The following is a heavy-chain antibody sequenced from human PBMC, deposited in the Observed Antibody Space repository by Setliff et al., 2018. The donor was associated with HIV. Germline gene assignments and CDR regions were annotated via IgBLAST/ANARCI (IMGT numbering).Heavy chain of an antibody. J-gene: IGHJ6*02. V-gene: IGHV1-69*05. D-gene: IGHD2-21*02. Sequence: GASVKVSCKASGGTFSSYAISWVRQAPGQGLEWMGGIIPIFGTANYAQKFQGRVTITTDESTSTAYMELSSLRSEDTAVYYCARERRAYCGGDCWGQGTTVTVSS. CDR2: IIPIFGTA. CDR3: ARERRAYCGGDC. CDR1: GGTFSSYA.